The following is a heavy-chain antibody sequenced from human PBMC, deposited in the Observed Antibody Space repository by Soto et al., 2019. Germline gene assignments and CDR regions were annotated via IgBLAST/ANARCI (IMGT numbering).Heavy chain of an antibody. V-gene: IGHV3-30*18. CDR2: ISYDGSNK. Sequence: PGGSLRLSCAASGFTFSSYGMHWVRQAPGKGLEWVAVISYDGSNKYYADSVKGRFTISRDNSKNTLYLQMNSLRAEDTAVYYCAKDRDPKLLQVHRPANYYYYYGMDVWGQGTTVTVSS. CDR1: GFTFSSYG. D-gene: IGHD2-15*01. J-gene: IGHJ6*02. CDR3: AKDRDPKLLQVHRPANYYYYYGMDV.